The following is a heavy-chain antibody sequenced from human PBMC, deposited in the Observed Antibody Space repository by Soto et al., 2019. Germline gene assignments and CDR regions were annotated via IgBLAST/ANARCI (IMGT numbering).Heavy chain of an antibody. D-gene: IGHD2-15*01. CDR3: TMDDVHCRGGRCCGVRMDV. J-gene: IGHJ6*04. Sequence: EVQLVESGGGLVQPGGSLRLSCEASGFTVSSKYMSWVSQDPGKGLEWVSLIQSGGSTYYAGSVKGRFTISRENCENTLSLKMNSLRVEDTAVYYCTMDDVHCRGGRCCGVRMDVWGKRTTVSVSA. CDR1: GFTVSSKY. V-gene: IGHV3-66*01. CDR2: IQSGGST.